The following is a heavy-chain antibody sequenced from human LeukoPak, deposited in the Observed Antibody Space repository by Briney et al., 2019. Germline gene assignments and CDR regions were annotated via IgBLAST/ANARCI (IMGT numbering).Heavy chain of an antibody. Sequence: PGGSLRLPCAPSGLPLSSYGMHWVRQAPGKRLAWVAVISYDGSNKYYADSVKGRFTISRDNSKNTLYLQMNSLRAEDTAVYYCAKGWQWLSSFWGQGTLVTVSS. J-gene: IGHJ4*02. CDR2: ISYDGSNK. D-gene: IGHD6-19*01. V-gene: IGHV3-30*18. CDR1: GLPLSSYG. CDR3: AKGWQWLSSF.